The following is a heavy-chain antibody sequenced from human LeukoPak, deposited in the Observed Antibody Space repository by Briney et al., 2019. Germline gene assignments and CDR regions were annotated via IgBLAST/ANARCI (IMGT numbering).Heavy chain of an antibody. V-gene: IGHV3-21*01. D-gene: IGHD1-26*01. CDR3: ARDSVVGATTAQH. CDR1: GFTFSTYT. Sequence: PGGSLRLSCAASGFTFSTYTMNWVRQAPGKGLEWVSSISSDSTYIYYADSVQGRFTISRDNAKNSLYLQMNSLRAEDTAVYYCARDSVVGATTAQHWGQGTLVTVSS. CDR2: ISSDSTYI. J-gene: IGHJ1*01.